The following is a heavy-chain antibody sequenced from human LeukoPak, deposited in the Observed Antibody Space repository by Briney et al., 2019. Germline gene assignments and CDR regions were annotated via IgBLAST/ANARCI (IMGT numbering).Heavy chain of an antibody. V-gene: IGHV6-1*01. CDR3: ARGNMFRGVSIDY. D-gene: IGHD3-10*01. CDR1: GDTVSSNSAT. Sequence: SQTLSLTCAISGDTVSSNSATWNWIRQSPSRSLEWLGRTYFMSRWYSDYAVSVKSRLTINPDTSKNQFSLQLNSVTPEDTAVYYCARGNMFRGVSIDYWGQGTLLTVSS. CDR2: TYFMSRWYS. J-gene: IGHJ4*02.